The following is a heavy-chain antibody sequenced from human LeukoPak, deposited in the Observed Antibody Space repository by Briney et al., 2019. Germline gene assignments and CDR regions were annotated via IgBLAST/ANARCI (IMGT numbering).Heavy chain of an antibody. V-gene: IGHV3-48*02. Sequence: GGSLRLSCAASGFTFSSYSMNWVRQAPGKGLEWVSYISGGSSTIYYADSVKGRFTISRDNAKTSLYLQVNSLRDEDTAVYYCARDHNWGLDYWGQGTLVTVSS. CDR3: ARDHNWGLDY. J-gene: IGHJ4*02. CDR1: GFTFSSYS. CDR2: ISGGSSTI. D-gene: IGHD7-27*01.